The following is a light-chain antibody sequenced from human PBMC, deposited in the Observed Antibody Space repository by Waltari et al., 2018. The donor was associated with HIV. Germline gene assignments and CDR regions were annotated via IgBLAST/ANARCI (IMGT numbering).Light chain of an antibody. CDR1: SFDVGAYNY. Sequence: QSALTQPASVSGSPGQSITISCTGTSFDVGAYNYVPWYQQHPGKAPKLLIYEVTNRPSGVSNRFSGSKSGNTASLTISGLQAEDEADYYCISYRSGFTLMFGGGTKLTVL. J-gene: IGLJ3*02. CDR2: EVT. V-gene: IGLV2-14*01. CDR3: ISYRSGFTLM.